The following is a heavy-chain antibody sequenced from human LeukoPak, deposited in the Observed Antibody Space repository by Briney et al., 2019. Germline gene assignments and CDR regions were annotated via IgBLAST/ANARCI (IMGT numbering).Heavy chain of an antibody. CDR3: ARESDDSSGYYFDY. Sequence: GGSLRLSCAASGFTFSTYGMHWVRQAPGKGLEWVAVIWYDGSNKYYADSVKGRFTISRDNSKNTLYLQMNSLRAEDTAVYYCARESDDSSGYYFDYWGQGTLVTVSS. V-gene: IGHV3-33*01. CDR2: IWYDGSNK. D-gene: IGHD3-22*01. CDR1: GFTFSTYG. J-gene: IGHJ4*02.